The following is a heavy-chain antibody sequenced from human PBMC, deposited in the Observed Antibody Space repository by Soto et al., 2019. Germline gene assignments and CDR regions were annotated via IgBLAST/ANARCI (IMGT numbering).Heavy chain of an antibody. Sequence: SPTLSLTCAISGDSVSSNSAAWNWIRQSPSRGLEWLGRTYYRSKWYNDYAVSVKSRITINPDTSKNQFSLQLNSVTPEDTAVYYCARGGGKGYSSSWLFDYWGQGTLVTVSS. J-gene: IGHJ4*02. V-gene: IGHV6-1*01. CDR3: ARGGGKGYSSSWLFDY. CDR2: TYYRSKWYN. D-gene: IGHD6-13*01. CDR1: GDSVSSNSAA.